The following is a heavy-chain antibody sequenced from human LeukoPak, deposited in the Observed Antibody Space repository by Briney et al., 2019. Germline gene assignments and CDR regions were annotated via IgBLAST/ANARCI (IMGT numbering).Heavy chain of an antibody. J-gene: IGHJ5*02. D-gene: IGHD3-10*01. V-gene: IGHV4-39*01. CDR2: IYYSGRT. Sequence: PSETLSLTCAVSGGSISSNNWWSWVRQPPGKGLEWIGSIYYSGRTYYNPSLKSRVTISVDTSKKQFSLKLSSVTAADTAVYYCARGRPDGSGSYYKFDPWGQGTLVTVSS. CDR1: GGSISSNNW. CDR3: ARGRPDGSGSYYKFDP.